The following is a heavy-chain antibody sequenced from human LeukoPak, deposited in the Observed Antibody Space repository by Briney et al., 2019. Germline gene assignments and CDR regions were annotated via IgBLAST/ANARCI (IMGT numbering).Heavy chain of an antibody. Sequence: LRLSCAASGFTVSSNYMSWVRQAPGKGLEWIGYIYYSGSTYYNPSLKSRVTISVDTSKNQFSLKLSSVTAADTAVYYCARDGRFLRPWGQGTLVTVSS. CDR2: IYYSGST. CDR3: ARDGRFLRP. CDR1: GFTVSSNY. V-gene: IGHV4-30-4*08. J-gene: IGHJ5*02. D-gene: IGHD3-3*01.